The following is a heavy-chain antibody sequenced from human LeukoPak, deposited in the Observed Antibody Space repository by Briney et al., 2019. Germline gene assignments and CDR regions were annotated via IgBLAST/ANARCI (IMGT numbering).Heavy chain of an antibody. CDR3: AKDPGTYYDFWRLDP. CDR2: IRYDGNDK. CDR1: GFTFSSYG. D-gene: IGHD3/OR15-3a*01. V-gene: IGHV3-30*02. Sequence: GGSLRLSCAASGFTFSSYGMHWVRQAPGKGLERVAFIRYDGNDKYYADSVKGRFTISRDNSKNTLYLQMDSLRAEDTAVYYCAKDPGTYYDFWRLDPWGQGTLVTVSS. J-gene: IGHJ5*02.